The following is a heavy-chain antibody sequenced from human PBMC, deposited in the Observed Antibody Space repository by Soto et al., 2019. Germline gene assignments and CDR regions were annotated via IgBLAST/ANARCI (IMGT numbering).Heavy chain of an antibody. D-gene: IGHD3-3*01. CDR1: GGTFSSYA. J-gene: IGHJ3*02. Sequence: GASVKVSCKASGGTFSSYAISWVRQAPGQGLEWMGGITPIFGTANYAQKFQGRVTITADESTSTAYMELSSLRSEDTAVYYCARSVLRFLETNDAFDIWGQGTMVTVSS. V-gene: IGHV1-69*13. CDR3: ARSVLRFLETNDAFDI. CDR2: ITPIFGTA.